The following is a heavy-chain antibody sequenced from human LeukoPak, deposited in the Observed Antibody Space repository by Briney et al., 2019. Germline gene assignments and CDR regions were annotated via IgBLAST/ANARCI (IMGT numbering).Heavy chain of an antibody. CDR1: GFTFDDYA. Sequence: GRSLRLACAASGFTFDDYAMHWVRQAPGKGLERVSGISWNSGSIGYADSVKGRFTISRDNAKNSLYLQMNSLRAEDTALYYCAKIGPYYGMDVWGQGTTVTVSS. CDR3: AKIGPYYGMDV. J-gene: IGHJ6*02. D-gene: IGHD3-16*01. V-gene: IGHV3-9*01. CDR2: ISWNSGSI.